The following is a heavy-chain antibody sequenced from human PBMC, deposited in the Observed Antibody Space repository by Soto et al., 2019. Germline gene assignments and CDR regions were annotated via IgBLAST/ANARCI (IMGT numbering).Heavy chain of an antibody. CDR3: AIAFGGEYDDRRSWYSAY. J-gene: IGHJ4*02. D-gene: IGHD3-10*01. V-gene: IGHV5-51*01. Sequence: PXASLTISCKGSGYKFINYWIGLVRQVPGKGLEWMGRIYPGDFDIKYGPSFHGQVTISPDKSITAVYLHWSGLKASDTGIYYCAIAFGGEYDDRRSWYSAYWGQGTKVT. CDR1: GYKFINYW. CDR2: IYPGDFDI.